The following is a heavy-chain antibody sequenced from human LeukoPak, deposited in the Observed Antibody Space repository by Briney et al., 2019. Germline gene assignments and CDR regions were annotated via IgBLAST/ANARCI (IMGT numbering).Heavy chain of an antibody. CDR1: GFTFSSYS. J-gene: IGHJ4*02. CDR3: ASHYDSSGYYLQLDY. Sequence: QSGGSLRLSCAASGFTFSSYSMNWVRQAPGKGLEWVSYISSSSSTIYYADSVKGRFTISRDNAKNSLYLQMNSLRAEDTAVYYCASHYDSSGYYLQLDYWGQGTLVTVSS. CDR2: ISSSSSTI. D-gene: IGHD3-22*01. V-gene: IGHV3-48*04.